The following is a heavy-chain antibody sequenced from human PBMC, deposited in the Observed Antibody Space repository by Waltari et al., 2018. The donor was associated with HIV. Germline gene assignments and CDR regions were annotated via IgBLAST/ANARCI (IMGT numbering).Heavy chain of an antibody. CDR1: GFTFSRYY. D-gene: IGHD2-2*01. Sequence: EVQLVESGGGLVQPGGSLRLSCAASGFTFSRYYMSWVRQAPGKGLEWVANTKQDGSEQDYVDSVKGRFTISRDNAKNSLYLQMSDLRAEDTAVYYCVAWSQLQPGDYWGQGTLVTVSS. CDR2: TKQDGSEQ. J-gene: IGHJ4*02. V-gene: IGHV3-7*01. CDR3: VAWSQLQPGDY.